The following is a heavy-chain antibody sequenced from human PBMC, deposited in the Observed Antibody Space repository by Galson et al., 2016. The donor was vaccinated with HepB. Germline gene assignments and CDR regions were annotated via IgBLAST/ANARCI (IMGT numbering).Heavy chain of an antibody. D-gene: IGHD4-17*01. CDR3: VGGFYGDHGWFDY. CDR1: GFTVSNNY. Sequence: SLRLSCAASGFTVSNNYMTWVRQAPGKGLEYVSVIYSGGTTYYADSAKGRFTIPRDNSQNSLFLQMNTLRAEDTAVYFCVGGFYGDHGWFDYWGQGTLVTVSS. CDR2: IYSGGTT. V-gene: IGHV3-66*02. J-gene: IGHJ4*02.